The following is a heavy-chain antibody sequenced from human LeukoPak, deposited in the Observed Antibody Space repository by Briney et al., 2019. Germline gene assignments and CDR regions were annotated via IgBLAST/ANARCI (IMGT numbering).Heavy chain of an antibody. V-gene: IGHV4-59*01. CDR2: IYYSGST. D-gene: IGHD3-16*01. CDR1: GGSISSYY. Sequence: PSETLSLTCTVSGGSISSYYWSWIRQPPGKGLEWIGYIYYSGSTNYNPSLKSRVTTSVDTSKSQFSLKLSSVTAADTAVYYCARDVLSGFDYWGQGTLVTVSS. CDR3: ARDVLSGFDY. J-gene: IGHJ4*02.